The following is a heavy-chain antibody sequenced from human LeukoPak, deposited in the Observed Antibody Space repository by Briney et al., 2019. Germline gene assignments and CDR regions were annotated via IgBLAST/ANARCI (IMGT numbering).Heavy chain of an antibody. D-gene: IGHD1-26*01. V-gene: IGHV1-24*01. J-gene: IGHJ3*01. CDR3: ATGGWGLLRGPYVFDL. CDR1: GKTLNELS. Sequence: ASVKVSCKISGKTLNELSMHWVRQAPGKGLEWMGGFDPKGGETIHAQKFQGRITLTEDTSTNTAYMELSSLKSEDTAAYHCATGGWGLLRGPYVFDLWGQGTMVTVSS. CDR2: FDPKGGET.